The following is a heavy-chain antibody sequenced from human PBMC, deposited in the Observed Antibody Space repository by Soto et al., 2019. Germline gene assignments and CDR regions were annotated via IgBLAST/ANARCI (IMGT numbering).Heavy chain of an antibody. CDR3: ARVPVSARDPVRKYYYSSMDV. J-gene: IGHJ6*02. Sequence: SVKVSCKASGGTFSRYPISWVRQAPGQGLEWMGGIIPIFGTTNYAQRFQDRVTITADESTSTAYMELSSLRSEDTAVYYCARVPVSARDPVRKYYYSSMDVWGQGTTVTVSS. CDR2: IIPIFGTT. D-gene: IGHD1-26*01. CDR1: GGTFSRYP. V-gene: IGHV1-69*13.